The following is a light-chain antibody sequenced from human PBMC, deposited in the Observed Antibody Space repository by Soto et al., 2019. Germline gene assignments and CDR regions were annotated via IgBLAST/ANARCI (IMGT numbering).Light chain of an antibody. CDR3: QQYDNSPIT. V-gene: IGKV3-20*01. Sequence: DIVLTQSPGTLSLSPGERATLSCRASQSVSGSYLAWYQQKPGQTPRLLIYGASSRATGIPDRFSGSGSGTDFILTISRLEPEDFAVYYCQQYDNSPITFGQGTRLEIK. CDR2: GAS. CDR1: QSVSGSY. J-gene: IGKJ5*01.